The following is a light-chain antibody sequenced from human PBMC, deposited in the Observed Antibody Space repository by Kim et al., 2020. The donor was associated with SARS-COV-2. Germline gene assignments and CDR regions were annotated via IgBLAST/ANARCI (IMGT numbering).Light chain of an antibody. J-gene: IGLJ1*01. CDR1: SSNIGAGYD. Sequence: QSVLTQPPSVSGVPGQRVTISCTGSSSNIGAGYDVHWYQQLPGTAPKLLIYGNSNRPSGVPDRFSGSKSGTSASLAITGLQAEDEADYYCQSYDNSLSGPNYVFGTGTKVTVL. V-gene: IGLV1-40*01. CDR3: QSYDNSLSGPNYV. CDR2: GNS.